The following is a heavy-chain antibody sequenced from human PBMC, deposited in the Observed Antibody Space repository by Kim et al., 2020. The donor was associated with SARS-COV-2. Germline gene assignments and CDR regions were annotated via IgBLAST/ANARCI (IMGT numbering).Heavy chain of an antibody. CDR1: GFTFSSYA. D-gene: IGHD4-4*01. V-gene: IGHV3-30-3*01. Sequence: GGSLRLSCAASGFTFSSYAMHWVRQAPGKGLEWVAVISYDGSNKYYADSVKGRFTISRDNSKNTLYLQMNSLRAEDTAVYYCARTLSNYVLWVRKNKYYFDYWGQGTLVTVSS. CDR3: ARTLSNYVLWVRKNKYYFDY. CDR2: ISYDGSNK. J-gene: IGHJ4*02.